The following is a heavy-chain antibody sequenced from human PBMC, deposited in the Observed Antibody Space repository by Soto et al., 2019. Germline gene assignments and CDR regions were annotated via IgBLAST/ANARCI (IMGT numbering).Heavy chain of an antibody. CDR3: ARVAVAGISSAAVCWFDP. D-gene: IGHD6-19*01. V-gene: IGHV4-30-4*01. J-gene: IGHJ5*02. CDR2: IYYSGST. Sequence: SETLSLTCTVSGGSISSGDYYWSWIRQPPGKGLEWIGYIYYSGSTYYNPSLKSRVTISVDTSKNQFSLKLSSVTAAYTAVYYCARVAVAGISSAAVCWFDPWGQGTLVTVSS. CDR1: GGSISSGDYY.